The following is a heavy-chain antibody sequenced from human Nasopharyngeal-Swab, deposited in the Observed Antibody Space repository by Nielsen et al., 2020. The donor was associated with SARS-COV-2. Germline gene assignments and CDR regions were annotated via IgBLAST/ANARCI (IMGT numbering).Heavy chain of an antibody. CDR1: GGSISSGDYY. CDR3: ARLGYSYGFYYFDY. J-gene: IGHJ4*02. CDR2: IYYSGST. V-gene: IGHV4-30-4*08. Sequence: LRLSCTVSGGSISSGDYYWSWIRQPPGKGLEWIGYIYYSGSTYYNPSLKSRVTISVDTSKNQFSLKLSSVTAADTAVYYCARLGYSYGFYYFDYWGQGTLVTVSS. D-gene: IGHD5-18*01.